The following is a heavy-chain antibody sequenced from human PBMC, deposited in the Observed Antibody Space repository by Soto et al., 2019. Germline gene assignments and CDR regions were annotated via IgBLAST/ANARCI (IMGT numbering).Heavy chain of an antibody. J-gene: IGHJ6*02. D-gene: IGHD3-10*01. Sequence: WGSLRLSCAASGFTFSSYGMHWVRQAPGKGLEWVAVTSYDGSYKYYGDSVKGRFTISRDNSKNTLYLEMNSLRDGDTAVYYCAKERWFSEADYYYFYGMDVWVQGTTVTVSS. V-gene: IGHV3-30*18. CDR2: TSYDGSYK. CDR1: GFTFSSYG. CDR3: AKERWFSEADYYYFYGMDV.